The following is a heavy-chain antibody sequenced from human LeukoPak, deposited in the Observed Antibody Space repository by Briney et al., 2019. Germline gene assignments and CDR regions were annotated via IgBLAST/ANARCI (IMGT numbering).Heavy chain of an antibody. CDR2: IDTSGST. Sequence: SETLSLTCTVSGGSISSYYWSWIRQPAGKRLEWIGRIDTSGSTNDNPSLKSRVTMSADTSKNQFSLKLSSVTAADTAVYYCAAGGYSYGYLAASWGQGTLVTVSS. J-gene: IGHJ4*02. CDR1: GGSISSYY. CDR3: AAGGYSYGYLAAS. V-gene: IGHV4-4*07. D-gene: IGHD5-18*01.